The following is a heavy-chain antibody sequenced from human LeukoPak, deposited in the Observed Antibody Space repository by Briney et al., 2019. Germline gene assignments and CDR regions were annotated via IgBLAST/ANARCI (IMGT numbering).Heavy chain of an antibody. J-gene: IGHJ4*02. CDR1: RYTHTSDY. D-gene: IGHD3-10*01. CDR2: INPSGGST. Sequence: ASVKVSCKESRYTHTSDYIHWVRQTPGQGLEWMGIINPSGGSTSYAQKFQGRVTMTRDTSTSTVYMELSSLRSQDTAVYYCARHNTYYAYWGQGTLVTVSS. CDR3: ARHNTYYAY. V-gene: IGHV1-46*01.